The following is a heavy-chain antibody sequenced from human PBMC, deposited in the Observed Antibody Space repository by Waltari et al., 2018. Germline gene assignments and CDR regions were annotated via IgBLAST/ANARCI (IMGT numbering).Heavy chain of an antibody. V-gene: IGHV4-59*01. D-gene: IGHD1-20*01. CDR3: ARDRGWTTTGIIAAYYYYGMDV. CDR2: IDYSGST. Sequence: QVQLQESGPGLVKPSETLSLTCTVSGGSISSYYWSWLRPPPGKGLAWIGYIDYSGSTNYNPSLKSRVTISVDTSKNQFSLKLSSVTAADTAVYYCARDRGWTTTGIIAAYYYYGMDVWGQGTTVTVSS. CDR1: GGSISSYY. J-gene: IGHJ6*02.